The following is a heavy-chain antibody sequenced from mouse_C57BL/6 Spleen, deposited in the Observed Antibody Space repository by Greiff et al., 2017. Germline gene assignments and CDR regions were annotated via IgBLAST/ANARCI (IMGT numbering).Heavy chain of an antibody. J-gene: IGHJ4*01. CDR1: GFSLRTFGMG. CDR3: ARIPITTVVATDAMDY. V-gene: IGHV8-8*01. D-gene: IGHD1-1*01. Sequence: QVTLKESGPGILQPSQTLSLTCSFSGFSLRTFGMGVGWIRQPSGKGLEWLAHIWWDDDKSYNPALKSRLTISKDTSKNQVFLKIANVDTADTATYYCARIPITTVVATDAMDYWGQGTSVTVSS. CDR2: IWWDDDK.